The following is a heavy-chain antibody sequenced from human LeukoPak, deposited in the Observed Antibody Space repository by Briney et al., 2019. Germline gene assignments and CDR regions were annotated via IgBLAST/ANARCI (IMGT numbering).Heavy chain of an antibody. CDR1: GFTFNSYA. CDR3: AKDGGVSRGAFDI. D-gene: IGHD3-3*01. V-gene: IGHV3-23*01. J-gene: IGHJ3*02. Sequence: GGSLRLSCAASGFTFNSYAMSWVRQAPGKGLEWVSAISGSGGSTYYADSVKGRFTISRDNSKSTLYLQMNSLRAEDTAVYFCAKDGGVSRGAFDIWGRGTMVTVSS. CDR2: ISGSGGST.